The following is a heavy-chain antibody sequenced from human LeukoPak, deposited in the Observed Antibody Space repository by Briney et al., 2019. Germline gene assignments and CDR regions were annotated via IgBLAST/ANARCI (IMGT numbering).Heavy chain of an antibody. J-gene: IGHJ4*02. CDR2: IYPGDSDT. CDR3: ARSVYYDSSGYYYMDY. V-gene: IGHV5-51*01. Sequence: GESLKISCKGSGYSFTSYWIGWVRQMPGKGLAWMGIIYPGDSDTRYSPSFQGQVTISADKSINTAYLQWSSLKASDTAMYYCARSVYYDSSGYYYMDYWGQGTLVTVSS. CDR1: GYSFTSYW. D-gene: IGHD3-22*01.